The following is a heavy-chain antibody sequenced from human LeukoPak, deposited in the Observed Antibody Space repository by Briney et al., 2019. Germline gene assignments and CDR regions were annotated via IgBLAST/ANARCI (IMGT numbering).Heavy chain of an antibody. CDR3: AKDVRRPYSNSHGPLFDY. Sequence: GGSLRLSCAASGFTFDDYAMHWVRQAPGKGLEWVSGISWNSGSIVYADSVKGRSTISRDNAKNSLYLQMNSLRAEDMALYYCAKDVRRPYSNSHGPLFDYWGQGTLVTVSS. V-gene: IGHV3-9*03. CDR1: GFTFDDYA. J-gene: IGHJ4*02. CDR2: ISWNSGSI. D-gene: IGHD6-13*01.